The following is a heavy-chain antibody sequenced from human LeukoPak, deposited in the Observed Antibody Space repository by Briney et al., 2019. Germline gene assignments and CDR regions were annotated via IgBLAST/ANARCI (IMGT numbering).Heavy chain of an antibody. V-gene: IGHV1-2*02. D-gene: IGHD3-3*01. J-gene: IGHJ4*02. Sequence: ASVKVSCKASGYTLTGYYMHWVRQAPGQGLEWMGWINPNSGGTNYAQKFQGRVTMTRDTSISTAYMELSRLRSDDTAVYYCARGYDFWSGYNLFDYWGQGTLVTVSS. CDR1: GYTLTGYY. CDR3: ARGYDFWSGYNLFDY. CDR2: INPNSGGT.